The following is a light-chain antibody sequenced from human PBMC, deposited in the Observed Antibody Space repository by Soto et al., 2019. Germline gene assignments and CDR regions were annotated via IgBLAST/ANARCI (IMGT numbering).Light chain of an antibody. CDR1: QSISSW. J-gene: IGKJ1*01. V-gene: IGKV1-5*01. Sequence: DMQLNQSPSTLSASLGDRVIITCRASQSISSWLAWYQQKPGKAPKLLIYDASSLESGVPSRFSGSGSGTEFTLTISSLQPDDFATYYCQQYNSYRTFGQGTKVDI. CDR3: QQYNSYRT. CDR2: DAS.